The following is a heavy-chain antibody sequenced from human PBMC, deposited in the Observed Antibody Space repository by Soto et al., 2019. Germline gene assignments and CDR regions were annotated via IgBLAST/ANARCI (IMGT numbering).Heavy chain of an antibody. CDR3: ARVMYGSGSYLHTFDY. CDR1: GGSISSFY. D-gene: IGHD3-10*01. Sequence: QVQLQESGPGLVKPSETLSLNCTVSGGSISSFYWSWIRQSPWKGLEWIGYISSTGRTVYKPSLKSRVTISPDTSKTQFSLKLSSVTAADTAVYDCARVMYGSGSYLHTFDYWGQGNLVTVSS. V-gene: IGHV4-59*01. J-gene: IGHJ4*02. CDR2: ISSTGRT.